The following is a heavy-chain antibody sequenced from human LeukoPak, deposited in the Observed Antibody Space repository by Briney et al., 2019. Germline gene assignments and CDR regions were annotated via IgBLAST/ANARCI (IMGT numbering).Heavy chain of an antibody. CDR3: TSLSGYSGYDPLYY. Sequence: GGSLRLXCAASGFTRSDHYMDWVRQAPGKGLEWVGRTGNRGNSYTTEYAASVKGRFTISRDDSKNPLYLQMNSLKAEDTAVYYCTSLSGYSGYDPLYYWGQGTLVTVSS. J-gene: IGHJ4*02. CDR1: GFTRSDHY. CDR2: TGNRGNSYTT. D-gene: IGHD5-12*01. V-gene: IGHV3-72*01.